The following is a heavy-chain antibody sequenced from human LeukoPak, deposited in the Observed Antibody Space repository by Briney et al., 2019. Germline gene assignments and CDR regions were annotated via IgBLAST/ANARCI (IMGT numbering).Heavy chain of an antibody. CDR1: GGSISSGGYY. CDR2: IYYSGST. D-gene: IGHD1-14*01. Sequence: SETLSLTCTVSGGSISSGGYYWSWIRQHPGKGLEWIGYIYYSGSTYYNPSLKSRVTISVDTSKNQFSLKLSSVTAADTAVYYCTRAIGSLAGFDYWGQGTLVTVSS. V-gene: IGHV4-31*03. CDR3: TRAIGSLAGFDY. J-gene: IGHJ4*02.